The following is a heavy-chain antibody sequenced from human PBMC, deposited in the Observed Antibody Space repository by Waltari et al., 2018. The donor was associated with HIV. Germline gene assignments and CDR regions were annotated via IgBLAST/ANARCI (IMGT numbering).Heavy chain of an antibody. D-gene: IGHD1-1*01. CDR1: GFTFSNYD. CDR3: VRICKLNCYYYYGMDV. V-gene: IGHV3-13*01. J-gene: IGHJ6*02. CDR2: IGTAGDT. Sequence: EVQLVESGGGLVQPGGSLRTSWEASGFTFSNYDMHWVRQATGKGLEWVSGIGTAGDTYYPGSVKGRFTISRENAKNSLHLQMNSLRAGDTAVYYCVRICKLNCYYYYGMDVWGQGTTVTVSS.